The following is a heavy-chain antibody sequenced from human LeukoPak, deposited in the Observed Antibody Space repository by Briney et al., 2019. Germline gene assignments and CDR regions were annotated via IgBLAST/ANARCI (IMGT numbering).Heavy chain of an antibody. J-gene: IGHJ4*02. CDR3: TRDGTKAYCGGDCRAHDY. V-gene: IGHV3-74*01. D-gene: IGHD2-21*02. Sequence: GGSLRLSCAASGFTFSSYWMHWVRQAPGPGLMWVSRINPDGSNTYYTDSVKGRFTISRDNAKNTLYLQMNSLRVEDTAVYYCTRDGTKAYCGGDCRAHDYWGQGTLVTVSS. CDR2: INPDGSNT. CDR1: GFTFSSYW.